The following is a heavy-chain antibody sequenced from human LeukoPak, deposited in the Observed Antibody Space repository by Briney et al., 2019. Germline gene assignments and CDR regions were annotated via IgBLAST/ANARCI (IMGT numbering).Heavy chain of an antibody. J-gene: IGHJ5*02. CDR2: MNPNSGNS. V-gene: IGHV1-8*01. D-gene: IGHD6-13*01. CDR1: GNTFTSYD. Sequence: GASVKVSCKAPGNTFTSYDMNWVRQATGQGLEWVGWMNPNSGNSGYAQKFQGRVTMTTDTSTSTAYMELRSLRSDDTAVYYCARGGAAAGTKEINWFDPWGQGTLVTVSS. CDR3: ARGGAAAGTKEINWFDP.